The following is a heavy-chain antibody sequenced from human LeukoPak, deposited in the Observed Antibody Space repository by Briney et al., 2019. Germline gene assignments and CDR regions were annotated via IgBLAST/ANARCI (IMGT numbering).Heavy chain of an antibody. CDR1: GGTFTSYA. V-gene: IGHV1-69*13. CDR2: IIPISGTT. D-gene: IGHD1-26*01. Sequence: SVKVSCKTSGGTFTSYAITWVRQAPGQGLEWMGKIIPISGTTNYAQKFQGRVTFTADESTSTAYMELSSLRSEDTALYYCASKLRLGGNWFDPWGQGTLVTVSS. CDR3: ASKLRLGGNWFDP. J-gene: IGHJ5*02.